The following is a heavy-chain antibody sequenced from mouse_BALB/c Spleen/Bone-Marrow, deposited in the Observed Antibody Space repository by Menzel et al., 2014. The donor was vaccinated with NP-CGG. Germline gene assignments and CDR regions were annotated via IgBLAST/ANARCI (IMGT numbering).Heavy chain of an antibody. CDR2: ISDGGSST. V-gene: IGHV5-4*02. CDR3: ARQEYSAGSYRYFDV. CDR1: GFTFSDYF. J-gene: IGHJ1*01. D-gene: IGHD1-1*02. Sequence: EVMLVESGGGLVKPGGSLKLSCAASGFTFSDYFMYWVRQTPEKRLEWVATISDGGSSTYYPDSVKGRFTISRDNAKNNLYLQMSSLKSEYIAMYYCARQEYSAGSYRYFDVWGAGTTVTVSS.